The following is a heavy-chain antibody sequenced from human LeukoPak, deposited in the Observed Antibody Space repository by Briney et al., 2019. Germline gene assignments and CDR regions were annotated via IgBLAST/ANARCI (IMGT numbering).Heavy chain of an antibody. J-gene: IGHJ4*02. CDR2: ISGSGGST. V-gene: IGHV3-23*01. CDR1: GFTFSSYA. Sequence: GGSLRLSCAASGFTFSSYAMSWVRQAPGKGLEWVSAISGSGGSTYYADSVKGRFTISRDNSKNTLYLQMNSLRAEDTAVYYCAKSHYCSGGSCYYNFDYWGQGTLVTVSS. CDR3: AKSHYCSGGSCYYNFDY. D-gene: IGHD2-15*01.